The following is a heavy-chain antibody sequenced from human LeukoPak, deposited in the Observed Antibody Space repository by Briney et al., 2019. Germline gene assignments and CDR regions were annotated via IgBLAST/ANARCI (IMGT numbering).Heavy chain of an antibody. Sequence: SETLSLTCAVYGGSFSGYYWSWIRQPPGKGLEWIGEINHSGSTNYNPSLKSRVTISVDTSKNQFSLKLSSVTAADTAVYYCARVHDSHRGGGGAVDYWGQGTLVTVSS. CDR2: INHSGST. CDR3: ARVHDSHRGGGGAVDY. D-gene: IGHD3-22*01. V-gene: IGHV4-34*01. J-gene: IGHJ4*02. CDR1: GGSFSGYY.